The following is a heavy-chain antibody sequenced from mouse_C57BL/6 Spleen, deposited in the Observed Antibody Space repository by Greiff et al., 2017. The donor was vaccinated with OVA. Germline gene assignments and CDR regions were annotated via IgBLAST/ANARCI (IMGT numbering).Heavy chain of an antibody. V-gene: IGHV5-9-1*02. CDR2: ISSGGDYI. Sequence: EVQRVESGEGLVKPGGSLKLSCAASGFTFSSYAMSWVRQTPEKRLEWVAYISSGGDYIYYADTVKGRFTISRDNARNTLYLQMSSLKSEDTAMYYCTRDGGGTGFAYWGQGTLVTVSA. CDR1: GFTFSSYA. CDR3: TRDGGGTGFAY. D-gene: IGHD2-3*01. J-gene: IGHJ3*01.